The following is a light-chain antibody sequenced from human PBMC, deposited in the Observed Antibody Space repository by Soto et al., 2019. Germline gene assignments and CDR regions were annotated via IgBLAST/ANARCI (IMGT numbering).Light chain of an antibody. CDR2: DAS. J-gene: IGKJ4*01. Sequence: EIVLTQSPATLSLSPWERATLSCRASQSVSSYLVWYQQKPGQAPRLLIYDASNRATGIPARFSGSGSGTDFTLTISSLEPEDFAVYYCQQRSNWPLTFGGGTKVKIK. V-gene: IGKV3-11*01. CDR1: QSVSSY. CDR3: QQRSNWPLT.